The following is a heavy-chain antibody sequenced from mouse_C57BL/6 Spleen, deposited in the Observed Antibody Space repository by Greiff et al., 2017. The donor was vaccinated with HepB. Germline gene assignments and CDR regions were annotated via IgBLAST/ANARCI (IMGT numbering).Heavy chain of an antibody. Sequence: KQSCKASGYTFTSYWMHWVKQRPGQGLEWIGEIDPSDSYTNYNQKFKGKSTLTVDKSSSTAYMQLSSLTSEDSAVYYCASKAYYSNLYYAMDYWGQGTSVTVSS. CDR1: GYTFTSYW. CDR2: IDPSDSYT. CDR3: ASKAYYSNLYYAMDY. V-gene: IGHV1-69*01. J-gene: IGHJ4*01. D-gene: IGHD2-5*01.